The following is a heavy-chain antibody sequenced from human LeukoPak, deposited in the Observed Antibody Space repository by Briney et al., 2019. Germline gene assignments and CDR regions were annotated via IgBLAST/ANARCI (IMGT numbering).Heavy chain of an antibody. CDR1: GYTFTGCY. CDR3: ARGGGSIAAAGTRPDY. D-gene: IGHD6-13*01. J-gene: IGHJ4*02. CDR2: INPNSGGT. Sequence: ASVKVSCKASGYTFTGCYMHWVRQAPGQGLEWMGRINPNSGGTNYAQKFQGRVTMTRDTSISTAYMELSRLRSDDTAVYYCARGGGSIAAAGTRPDYWGQGTLVTVSS. V-gene: IGHV1-2*06.